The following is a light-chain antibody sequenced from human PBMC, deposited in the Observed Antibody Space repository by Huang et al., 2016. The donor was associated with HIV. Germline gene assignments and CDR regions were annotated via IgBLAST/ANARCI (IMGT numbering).Light chain of an antibody. CDR1: QSVRDK. CDR2: ATS. CDR3: QQYESWPPLT. Sequence: EIVMTQSPDTLSVSPGERATLSCRASQSVRDKLAWYQQKPGQAPRLLLHATSTRAAGVPARFSGSGSGTEFTFTISSLQSEDCGVYYCQQYESWPPLTFGGGTKVEIK. V-gene: IGKV3-15*01. J-gene: IGKJ4*01.